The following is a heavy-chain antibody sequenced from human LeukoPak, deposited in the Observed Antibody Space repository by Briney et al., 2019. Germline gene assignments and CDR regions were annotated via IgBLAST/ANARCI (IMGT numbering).Heavy chain of an antibody. V-gene: IGHV4-31*03. Sequence: PSQTLSLTCTVSGGSISSGYYWTCIRHPPRKGLEWMGFISYTVNTYYKSSLKSRITMSVDTPKSHFSLNLSSVNAADTAVYYCARGPSVGSTSRFDLWGRGTLVTVSS. J-gene: IGHJ2*01. CDR3: ARGPSVGSTSRFDL. CDR2: ISYTVNT. CDR1: GGSISSGYY. D-gene: IGHD6-13*01.